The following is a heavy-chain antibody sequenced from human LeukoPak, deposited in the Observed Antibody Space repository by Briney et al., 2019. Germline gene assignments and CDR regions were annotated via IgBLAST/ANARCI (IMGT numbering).Heavy chain of an antibody. CDR1: GFTFSSYE. J-gene: IGHJ4*02. Sequence: GGSLRLSCAAYGFTFSSYEMNWVRQAPGEGLEWVSYISSSGSTIYYADSVKGRLTISRDNAKNSLYLQMNSLRTEDTAVYYCARDLLLDYWGQGTLVTVSS. V-gene: IGHV3-48*03. CDR2: ISSSGSTI. CDR3: ARDLLLDY.